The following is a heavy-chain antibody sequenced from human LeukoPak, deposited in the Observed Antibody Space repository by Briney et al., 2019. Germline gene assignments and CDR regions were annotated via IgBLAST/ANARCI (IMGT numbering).Heavy chain of an antibody. CDR3: ARDDSYDSSGYYFDY. V-gene: IGHV1-18*01. CDR2: ISAYNGNT. D-gene: IGHD3-22*01. CDR1: GYTFTSYG. Sequence: GASVKVSCKASGYTFTSYGISWVRQAPGQGLEWMGWISAYNGNTNYAQKLQGRVTMTTDTSTSTAYMELRSLRSDDTAAYYCARDDSYDSSGYYFDYWGQGTLVTVSS. J-gene: IGHJ4*02.